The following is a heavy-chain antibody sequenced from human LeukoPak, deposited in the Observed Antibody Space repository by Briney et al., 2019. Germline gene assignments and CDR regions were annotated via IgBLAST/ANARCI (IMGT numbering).Heavy chain of an antibody. Sequence: PSETLSLTCAVSSYSISSGSYWGWIRQSPGKGLEWVGSIFHSGNSYYNPSLKSRLTMSVDTSKNQFSLKLTSVTAADTALYYCARVTYVDDLLYQYFDYWGQGILVTVSA. CDR2: IFHSGNS. V-gene: IGHV4-38-2*01. D-gene: IGHD3-9*01. J-gene: IGHJ4*02. CDR1: SYSISSGSY. CDR3: ARVTYVDDLLYQYFDY.